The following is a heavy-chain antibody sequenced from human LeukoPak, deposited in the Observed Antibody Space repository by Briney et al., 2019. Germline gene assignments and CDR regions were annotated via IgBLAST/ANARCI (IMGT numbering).Heavy chain of an antibody. CDR3: ARGGVRSIAAAGTYWFDP. CDR1: GYTFTSYY. CDR2: INPRGGST. D-gene: IGHD6-13*01. J-gene: IGHJ5*02. Sequence: ASVKVSCKASGYTFTSYYMHWVRQAPGQGPEWMGIINPRGGSTDYAQKFQGRVTMTRNTSISTAYMELSSLRSEDTAVYYCARGGVRSIAAAGTYWFDPWGQGTLATVPS. V-gene: IGHV1-46*01.